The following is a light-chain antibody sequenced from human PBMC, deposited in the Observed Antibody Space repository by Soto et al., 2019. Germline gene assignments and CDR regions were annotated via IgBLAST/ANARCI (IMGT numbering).Light chain of an antibody. V-gene: IGKV3-20*01. CDR1: QSVSSSY. J-gene: IGKJ4*01. CDR2: GAS. Sequence: EIVLTQSPGTLSLSPGERATLSCRASQSVSSSYLAWYQQKPGQAPRLLIYGASSRATDIPDRFSGSGSGTDFTLTISRLEPEDFAVYYCQQYNSWPLTFGGGTKVEIK. CDR3: QQYNSWPLT.